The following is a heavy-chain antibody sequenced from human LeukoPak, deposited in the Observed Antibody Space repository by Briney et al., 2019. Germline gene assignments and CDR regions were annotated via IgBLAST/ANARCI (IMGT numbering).Heavy chain of an antibody. CDR2: MNPNSGNT. J-gene: IGHJ6*02. Sequence: ASVKVSCTASGYTFTSYDINWVRQATGQGLEWMGWMNPNSGNTGYAQKFQGRVTMTRNTSISTAYMELSSLRSEDTAVYYCARGRKSGFLSRPSDYYYGMDVWGQGTTVTVSS. V-gene: IGHV1-8*01. CDR3: ARGRKSGFLSRPSDYYYGMDV. D-gene: IGHD3-3*01. CDR1: GYTFTSYD.